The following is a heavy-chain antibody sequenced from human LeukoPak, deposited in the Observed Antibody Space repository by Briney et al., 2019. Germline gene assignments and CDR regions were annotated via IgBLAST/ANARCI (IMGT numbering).Heavy chain of an antibody. D-gene: IGHD6-13*01. Sequence: GGSLRLSCAASGFTFSSYAMSWVRQAPGKGLEWVSAISGSGGSTYYADSVKGRFTISRDNSKNTLYLQMNSLRAEDTAVYYCASESSAAAGNVVGYYGMDVWGQGTTVTVSS. J-gene: IGHJ6*02. CDR1: GFTFSSYA. CDR3: ASESSAAAGNVVGYYGMDV. V-gene: IGHV3-23*01. CDR2: ISGSGGST.